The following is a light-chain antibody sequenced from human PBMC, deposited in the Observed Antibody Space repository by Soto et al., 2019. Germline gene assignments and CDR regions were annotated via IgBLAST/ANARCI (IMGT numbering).Light chain of an antibody. CDR1: SGHSSYA. J-gene: IGLJ2*01. Sequence: QPVLTQSPSASASLGASVKLTCTLSSGHSSYAIAWHQQQPEKGPRYLMKLNSDGSHSKGAGIPDRFSGSSSGAERYLTISSLQSEDEADYYCQTWGTGIDVVFGGGTKLTVL. CDR3: QTWGTGIDVV. CDR2: LNSDGSH. V-gene: IGLV4-69*01.